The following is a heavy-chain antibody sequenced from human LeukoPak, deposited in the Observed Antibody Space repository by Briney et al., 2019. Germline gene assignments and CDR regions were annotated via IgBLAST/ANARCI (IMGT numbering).Heavy chain of an antibody. CDR3: AKESYDILTGYALNYFDY. J-gene: IGHJ4*02. D-gene: IGHD3-9*01. Sequence: GGSLRLSCAASGFTFDDYGMTWVRQAPGKGLEWVSGINWNGGSTGYADSVKGRFTISRDNARNSLYLQMNSLRAEDTAVYYCAKESYDILTGYALNYFDYWGQGTLVTVSS. CDR1: GFTFDDYG. V-gene: IGHV3-20*04. CDR2: INWNGGST.